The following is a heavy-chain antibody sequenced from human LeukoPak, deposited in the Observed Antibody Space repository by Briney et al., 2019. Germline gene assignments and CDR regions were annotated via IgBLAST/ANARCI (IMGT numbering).Heavy chain of an antibody. CDR3: AKRGKSLTGTKLYYFDQ. J-gene: IGHJ4*02. CDR1: AFTFGTYA. Sequence: PGGSLRLSCAASAFTFGTYAMSWVRQAPGKGLEWVSTIGVSVGNTYYADSVKGRFTISRDNSKNTLYLQMNSLRAEDTAVYYCAKRGKSLTGTKLYYFDQWGQGTLVTVSS. CDR2: IGVSVGNT. D-gene: IGHD1-7*01. V-gene: IGHV3-23*01.